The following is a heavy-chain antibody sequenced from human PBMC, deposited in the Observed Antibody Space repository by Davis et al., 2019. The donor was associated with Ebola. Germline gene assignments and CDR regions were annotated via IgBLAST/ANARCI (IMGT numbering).Heavy chain of an antibody. CDR2: ISTNGETT. V-gene: IGHV3-64D*06. CDR3: VKDRFTVVVVHGGFDY. J-gene: IGHJ4*02. D-gene: IGHD2-15*01. CDR1: GFTFSSYW. Sequence: PGGSLRLSCAASGFTFSSYWMHWVRQAPGKGLESVSRISTNGETTYYAESVKGRFTISRDNSKGTLYLQMRSLRTDDTAVYYCVKDRFTVVVVHGGFDYWGQGTQVTVSS.